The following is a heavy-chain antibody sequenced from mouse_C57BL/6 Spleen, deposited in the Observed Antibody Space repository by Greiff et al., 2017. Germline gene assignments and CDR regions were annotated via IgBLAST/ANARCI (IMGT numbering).Heavy chain of an antibody. D-gene: IGHD1-1*01. CDR3: ARRIYYGSRGGFDY. CDR2: INPNNGGT. Sequence: VQLQQSGPELVKPGASVKIPCKASGYTFTDYNMDWVKQSHGKSLEWIGDINPNNGGTIYNQKFKGKATLTVDKSSSTAYMELRSLTSEDTAVYYCARRIYYGSRGGFDYWGQGTTLTVSS. J-gene: IGHJ2*01. CDR1: GYTFTDYN. V-gene: IGHV1-18*01.